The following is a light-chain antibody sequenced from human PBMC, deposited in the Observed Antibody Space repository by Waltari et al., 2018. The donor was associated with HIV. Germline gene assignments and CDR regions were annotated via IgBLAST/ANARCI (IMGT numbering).Light chain of an antibody. CDR3: SSYTITNTWV. CDR2: DVA. J-gene: IGLJ3*02. CDR1: SSDIGAFNY. V-gene: IGLV2-14*03. Sequence: QSVLTQPASLSGSPGQSITISCAGSSSDIGAFNYVSWYRHHPGEAPKLIIYDVAKRPSGVSDRFSASKAGEAASLTISGLQAEDEVLYYCSSYTITNTWVFGGGTTLTVL.